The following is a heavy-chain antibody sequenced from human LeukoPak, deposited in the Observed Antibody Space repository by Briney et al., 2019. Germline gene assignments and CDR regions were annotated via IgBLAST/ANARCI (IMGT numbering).Heavy chain of an antibody. J-gene: IGHJ4*02. D-gene: IGHD3-10*01. V-gene: IGHV3-30-3*01. Sequence: GGSLRLSCAASGFTFSSYAMHWVRQAPGKGLEWVAVISYDGSNKYYADSVKGRFTISRDNSKNTLYLQMNSLRAEDTAVYYCARPPNIWFGELLRGIYFDYWGQGTLVTVSS. CDR3: ARPPNIWFGELLRGIYFDY. CDR1: GFTFSSYA. CDR2: ISYDGSNK.